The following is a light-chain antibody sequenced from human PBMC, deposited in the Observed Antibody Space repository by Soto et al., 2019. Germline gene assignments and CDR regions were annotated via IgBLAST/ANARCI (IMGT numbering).Light chain of an antibody. CDR2: SAS. J-gene: IGKJ1*01. CDR1: QTVLYNSNNKNY. Sequence: DIVMTQTPDSLALSLGERATISCKSSQTVLYNSNNKNYLAWYQQKPGQPPKLLIYSASTRESGVPDRFSGSGSGTDFTLTISSLQSEDVAVYYCQQYYTIPWTFDQGTKMEIK. V-gene: IGKV4-1*01. CDR3: QQYYTIPWT.